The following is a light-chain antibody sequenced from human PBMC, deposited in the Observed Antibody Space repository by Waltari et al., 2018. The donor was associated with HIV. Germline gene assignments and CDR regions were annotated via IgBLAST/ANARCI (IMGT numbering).Light chain of an antibody. CDR2: AGS. J-gene: IGLJ1*01. Sequence: QPALTQPASVSGSPGQSITISCTGTISDIWTYNLVSWYQQHPGKAPKLMIYAGSKRPSGVSNRFSGSKSGNTASLTISGLQAEDEADYYCYSYAGSRTGYVFGTGTKVTVL. CDR3: YSYAGSRTGYV. CDR1: ISDIWTYNL. V-gene: IGLV2-23*01.